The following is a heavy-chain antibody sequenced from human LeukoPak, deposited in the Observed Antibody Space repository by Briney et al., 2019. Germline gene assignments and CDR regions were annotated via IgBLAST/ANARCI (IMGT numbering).Heavy chain of an antibody. D-gene: IGHD3-10*01. V-gene: IGHV4-39*07. CDR2: IYYSGST. CDR1: GGSISSSSYY. J-gene: IGHJ5*02. Sequence: ASETLSLTCTVSGGSISSSSYYWGWIRQPPGKGLEWIGSIYYSGSTYYNPSLKSRVTISVDTSKNQFSLKLSSVTAADTAVYYCARVGVGELSYPNWFDPWGQGTLVTVSS. CDR3: ARVGVGELSYPNWFDP.